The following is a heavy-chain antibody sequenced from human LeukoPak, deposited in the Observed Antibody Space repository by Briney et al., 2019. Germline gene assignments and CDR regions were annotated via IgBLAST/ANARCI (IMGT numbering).Heavy chain of an antibody. CDR1: GYSFTSYW. CDR2: IYPGDSDT. D-gene: IGHD2-8*01. Sequence: GESLKLSCKASGYSFTSYWIGWVRQMSGKGLEGMGIIYPGDSDTRYSPSFQGQVTISADKSISTAYLQWSSLKASDTAMYYCARYCLDCTNGLMDVWGQGTTVTVSS. CDR3: ARYCLDCTNGLMDV. J-gene: IGHJ6*02. V-gene: IGHV5-51*01.